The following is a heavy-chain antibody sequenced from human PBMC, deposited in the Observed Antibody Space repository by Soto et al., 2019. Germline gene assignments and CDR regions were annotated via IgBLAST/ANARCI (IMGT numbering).Heavy chain of an antibody. Sequence: SETLSLTCTVSGDSMSGYYWSLLRQPPGKGLEWIGHVFYSGSTYYNPSLKSRVAISVDTSKNQFSLKLNSVTAADTAVYYCARGYSTSWTYYFDYWGQGIMVNVSS. CDR2: VFYSGST. D-gene: IGHD6-13*01. CDR3: ARGYSTSWTYYFDY. CDR1: GDSMSGYY. J-gene: IGHJ4*02. V-gene: IGHV4-59*01.